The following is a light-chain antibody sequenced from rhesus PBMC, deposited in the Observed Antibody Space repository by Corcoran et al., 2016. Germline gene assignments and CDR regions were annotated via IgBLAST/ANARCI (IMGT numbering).Light chain of an antibody. Sequence: DIQMTQSPSSLSASVGDRVTITCRATENVKNYLNWYQQKPGKAPKLLIYKASTLQSGVPSRFSGSGYGTDYTFTNSSLQPEDVATYYCQHGYGTPFTFGPGTKLDIK. CDR3: QHGYGTPFT. V-gene: IGKV1-74*01. CDR1: ENVKNY. CDR2: KAS. J-gene: IGKJ3*01.